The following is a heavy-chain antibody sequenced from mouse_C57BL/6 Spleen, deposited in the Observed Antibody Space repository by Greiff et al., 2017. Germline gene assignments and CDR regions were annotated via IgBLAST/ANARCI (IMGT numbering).Heavy chain of an antibody. CDR3: ARGTGTGDYAMDY. CDR1: GIDFSRYW. CDR2: INPDSSTI. Sequence: AASGIDFSRYWMSWVRRAPGKGLEWIGEINPDSSTINYAPSLKDKFIISRDNAKNTLYLQMSKVRSEDTALYYCARGTGTGDYAMDYWGQGTSVTVSS. D-gene: IGHD4-1*01. J-gene: IGHJ4*01. V-gene: IGHV4-1*01.